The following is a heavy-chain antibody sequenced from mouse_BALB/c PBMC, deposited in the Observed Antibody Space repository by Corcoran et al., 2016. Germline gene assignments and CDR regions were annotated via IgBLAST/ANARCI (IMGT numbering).Heavy chain of an antibody. J-gene: IGHJ4*01. V-gene: IGHV1S135*01. D-gene: IGHD2-4*01. Sequence: IQLVQSGPELKKPGASMKISCKASGYSFTGYTMNWVKQSHGKNLEWIGLINPYNGGTSYNQKFKGKATLTVDKSSSTAYMELLSLTSEDSAVYYCELRRGNYAMDYWGQGTSVTVSS. CDR3: ELRRGNYAMDY. CDR2: INPYNGGT. CDR1: GYSFTGYT.